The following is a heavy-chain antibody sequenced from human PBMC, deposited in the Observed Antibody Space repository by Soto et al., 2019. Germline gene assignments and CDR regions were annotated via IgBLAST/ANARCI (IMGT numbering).Heavy chain of an antibody. J-gene: IGHJ2*01. CDR3: ARGLVVTAKMGGSFDL. V-gene: IGHV1-69*01. D-gene: IGHD2-21*02. CDR1: GGTFSSYA. CDR2: IIPIFGTA. Sequence: QVQLVQSGAEVKKPGSSVKVSCKASGGTFSSYAISWVRQATGQGLEWMGGIIPIFGTANYAQKFQGRVTITADESTSTAYMELSSLRSEDTAVYYCARGLVVTAKMGGSFDLWSRGTLVTVSS.